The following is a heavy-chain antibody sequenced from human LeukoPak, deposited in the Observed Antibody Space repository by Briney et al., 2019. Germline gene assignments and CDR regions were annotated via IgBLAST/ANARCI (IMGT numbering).Heavy chain of an antibody. Sequence: GGSLRLSCAASGFTFSSYGMHWVRQAPGKGLVWVSRINTDGSRTTYADSVKGRFTISRDNAKNTLYVQMNNLRGEDTALYYCARARGGTFDIWGQGTMVTVSS. D-gene: IGHD3-16*01. CDR3: ARARGGTFDI. CDR1: GFTFSSYG. V-gene: IGHV3-74*01. J-gene: IGHJ3*02. CDR2: INTDGSRT.